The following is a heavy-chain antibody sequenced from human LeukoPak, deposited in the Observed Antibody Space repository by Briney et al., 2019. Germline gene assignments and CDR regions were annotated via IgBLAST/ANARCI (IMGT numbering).Heavy chain of an antibody. D-gene: IGHD2-8*01. CDR2: ISSSSSTI. V-gene: IGHV3-48*04. CDR3: ARVAYEDYYYGMDV. J-gene: IGHJ6*02. Sequence: GGSLRLSCAASGFTFSSYSMNWVRQAPGKGLEWVSYISSSSSTIYYADSVKGRFTISRDNAKNSLYLQMNSLRAEDTAVYYCARVAYEDYYYGMDVWGQGTTVTVSS. CDR1: GFTFSSYS.